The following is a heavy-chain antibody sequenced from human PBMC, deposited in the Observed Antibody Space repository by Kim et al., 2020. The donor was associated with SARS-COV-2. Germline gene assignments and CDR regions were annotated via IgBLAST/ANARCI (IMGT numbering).Heavy chain of an antibody. J-gene: IGHJ4*02. Sequence: SETLSLTCTVSGGSISSGGYYWSWIRQHPGKGLEWIGYIYYSGSTYYNPSLKSRVTISVDTSKNQFSLKLSSVTAADTAVYYCARAYYYGSGSYYKGDYYFDYWGQGTLVTVSS. V-gene: IGHV4-31*03. CDR1: GGSISSGGYY. CDR2: IYYSGST. CDR3: ARAYYYGSGSYYKGDYYFDY. D-gene: IGHD3-10*01.